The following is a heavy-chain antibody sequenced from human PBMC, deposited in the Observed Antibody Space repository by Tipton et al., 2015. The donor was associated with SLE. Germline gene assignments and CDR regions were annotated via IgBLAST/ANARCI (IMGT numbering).Heavy chain of an antibody. CDR1: GGSLSGYS. D-gene: IGHD3/OR15-3a*01. Sequence: LRLSCGVDGGSLSGYSWSWIRQSPGKGLEWIGKINHSGTTRYNSSLKTRVTISIDTSKNQFSRRLNSVTAADTAVYYWASFMDPTGFDFWGQGTLVTVSS. J-gene: IGHJ4*02. V-gene: IGHV4-34*01. CDR3: ASFMDPTGFDF. CDR2: INHSGTT.